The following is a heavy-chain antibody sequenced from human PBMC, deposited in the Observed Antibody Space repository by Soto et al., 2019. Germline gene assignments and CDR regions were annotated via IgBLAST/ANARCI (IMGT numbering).Heavy chain of an antibody. CDR3: ARLAAAGERFDP. V-gene: IGHV1-2*02. D-gene: IGHD6-13*01. CDR1: GYTFTGYD. CDR2: INPNSGRT. J-gene: IGHJ5*02. Sequence: QVQLVQSGAEVKKPGASVTVSCKASGYTFTGYDMNWVRQAPGQGLEWMGWINPNSGRTNYAQKFQGRVTMTRDKSISTAYMALSRLSCDDTAGYYGARLAAAGERFDPLGQGNLVTGSS.